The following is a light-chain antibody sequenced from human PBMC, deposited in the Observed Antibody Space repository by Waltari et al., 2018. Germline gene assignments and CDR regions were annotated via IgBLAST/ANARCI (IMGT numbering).Light chain of an antibody. Sequence: DIQIPQSPSSLSASMGDRVTFTCRASQSISSWLAWYQQKPGKAPKLLISKASTLESGVPSRFSGSGSGTEFTLTISSLQPDDFATYYCQQYTSFSLTFGGGTTVEIK. CDR2: KAS. V-gene: IGKV1-5*03. CDR1: QSISSW. J-gene: IGKJ4*01. CDR3: QQYTSFSLT.